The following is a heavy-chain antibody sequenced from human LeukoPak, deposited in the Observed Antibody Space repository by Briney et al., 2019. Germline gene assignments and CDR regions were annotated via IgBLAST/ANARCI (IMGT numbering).Heavy chain of an antibody. CDR3: AKDGLDY. CDR1: GFTFDDYA. V-gene: IGHV3-9*01. Sequence: HPGGSLRLSCAASGFTFDDYAMHWVRQAPGKGLEWVSGISWNSGSIGYADSVKGRFTISRDNAKNSLYLQMNSLRAEDTALYCCAKDGLDYWGQGTLVTVSS. J-gene: IGHJ4*02. CDR2: ISWNSGSI. D-gene: IGHD3-22*01.